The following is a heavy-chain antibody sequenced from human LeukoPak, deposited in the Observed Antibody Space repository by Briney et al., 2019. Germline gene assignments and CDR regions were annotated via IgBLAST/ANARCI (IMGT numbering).Heavy chain of an antibody. CDR3: ARDVAGSLDY. D-gene: IGHD1-26*01. J-gene: IGHJ4*02. CDR1: GFTFSSYW. CDR2: IKQDESEK. V-gene: IGHV3-7*01. Sequence: PGGSLRLSCVASGFTFSSYWMAWVRQAPGKGLEWVANIKQDESEKNYVDSVKGRFTISGDNAKNSLFLQMNSLRVEDTAVYYCARDVAGSLDYWGQGTLVTVSS.